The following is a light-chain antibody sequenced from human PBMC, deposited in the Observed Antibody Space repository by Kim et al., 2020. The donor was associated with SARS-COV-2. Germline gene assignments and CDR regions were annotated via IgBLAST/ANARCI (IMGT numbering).Light chain of an antibody. Sequence: ATLALSPGERATLPCSAGQCVATYLAWYQQKPGQAPRLLFYDASKRATGIPARCRGSGSGTDFTLTSGTLEPEDSAVYYCQQRSNFGQGTRLEIK. J-gene: IGKJ5*01. CDR1: QCVATY. V-gene: IGKV3-11*01. CDR3: QQRSN. CDR2: DAS.